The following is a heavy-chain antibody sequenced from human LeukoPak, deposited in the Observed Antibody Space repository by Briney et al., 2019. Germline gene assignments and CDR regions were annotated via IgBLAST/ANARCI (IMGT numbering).Heavy chain of an antibody. CDR1: GGSFSGYY. Sequence: KASETLSLTCAVYGGSFSGYYWSWIRQPPGKGLEWIGEINHSGSTNYNPSLKSRVTISVDTSKNQFSLKLSSVTAADTAVYYCARDGYYGLSGRVKYFDYWGQGTLVTVSS. CDR2: INHSGST. D-gene: IGHD3-10*01. V-gene: IGHV4-34*01. CDR3: ARDGYYGLSGRVKYFDY. J-gene: IGHJ4*02.